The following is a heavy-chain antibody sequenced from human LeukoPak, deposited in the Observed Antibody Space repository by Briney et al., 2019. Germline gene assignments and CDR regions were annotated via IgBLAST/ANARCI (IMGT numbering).Heavy chain of an antibody. Sequence: PGGSLRLSCAASGFTFSSYRMNWVRQAPGKGLEWVSSISSSSSYIYYADSVKGRFTISRDNAKNSLYLQMNSLRAEDTAVYYCARGTYYYDSSGYYRDDYWGQGTLVTVSS. J-gene: IGHJ4*02. D-gene: IGHD3-22*01. CDR3: ARGTYYYDSSGYYRDDY. CDR2: ISSSSSYI. V-gene: IGHV3-21*01. CDR1: GFTFSSYR.